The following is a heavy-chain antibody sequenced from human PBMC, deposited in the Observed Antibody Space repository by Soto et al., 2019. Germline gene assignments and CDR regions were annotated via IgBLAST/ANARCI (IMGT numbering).Heavy chain of an antibody. CDR2: IYKSGST. D-gene: IGHD3-22*01. CDR3: ARPGYYDDSGYWRSPFDT. Sequence: QLQLQESGPGLVKPSETLSLTCTVSGDSISTSHYYWGWIRQPPGKGLEWIGSIYKSGSTYYNPSLKSRVTMSVDTSKNQFSRRLTSVTAADTALYYCARPGYYDDSGYWRSPFDTWGPGTVVTVSP. J-gene: IGHJ3*02. CDR1: GDSISTSHYY. V-gene: IGHV4-39*01.